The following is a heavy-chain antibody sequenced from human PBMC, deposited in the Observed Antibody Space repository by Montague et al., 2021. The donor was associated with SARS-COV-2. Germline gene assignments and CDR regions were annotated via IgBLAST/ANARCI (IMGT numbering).Heavy chain of an antibody. CDR2: IYWDDDK. Sequence: PALVQPTQTLTLTCTFSGFSLSTNGVGVGWIRQPPGKALEWLALIYWDDDKRYSPSLKSRLTITKDTSKNQVVLTMTNMDPVDTATYYCAHRLARHYDTSAYLWCPFDYWGQGTLVTVSS. D-gene: IGHD3-22*01. V-gene: IGHV2-5*02. CDR1: GFSLSTNGVG. CDR3: AHRLARHYDTSAYLWCPFDY. J-gene: IGHJ4*02.